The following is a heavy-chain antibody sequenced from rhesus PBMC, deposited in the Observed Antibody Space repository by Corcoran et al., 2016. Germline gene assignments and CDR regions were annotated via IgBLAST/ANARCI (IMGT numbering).Heavy chain of an antibody. Sequence: EVQLVESGGGLVQPGGSLRLSCAASGFTFSDDYMEWVRQAPGKGLEWVGQINPNGSTPFLMYSVKGRFTISRANAKNTLYLQINSLKIEDTAVYYCTTVDYWGQGVLVTVSS. CDR1: GFTFSDDY. V-gene: IGHV3-10*01. CDR2: INPNGSTP. CDR3: TTVDY. J-gene: IGHJ4*01.